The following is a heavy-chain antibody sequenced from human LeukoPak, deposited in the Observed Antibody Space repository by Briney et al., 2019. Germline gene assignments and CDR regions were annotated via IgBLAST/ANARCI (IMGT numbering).Heavy chain of an antibody. CDR3: ARDRDTAMVTDAFDI. CDR1: GFTFSSYW. D-gene: IGHD5-18*01. CDR2: IKQDGSEK. V-gene: IGHV3-7*01. J-gene: IGHJ3*02. Sequence: GGSLRLSCAASGFTFSSYWMSWVRQAPGKGLEWVANIKQDGSEKYYVDSVKGRFTISRDNAKNSLYLQMNSLRAEDTAVYYCARDRDTAMVTDAFDIWGQGTMVTVSS.